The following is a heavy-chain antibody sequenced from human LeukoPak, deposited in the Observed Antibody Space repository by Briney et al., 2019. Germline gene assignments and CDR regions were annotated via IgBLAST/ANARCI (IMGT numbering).Heavy chain of an antibody. D-gene: IGHD2-21*02. V-gene: IGHV3-48*02. J-gene: IGHJ4*02. CDR2: ISSGSSNI. CDR1: GFTFTSYS. CDR3: ARDQHCGGDCYVLDY. Sequence: GSLRLSCAASGFTFTSYSMSWVRQAPGKGLEWVSYISSGSSNIYYADSVKGRFTISRDNAKNSLYLQMNSLRDEDTAVYYCARDQHCGGDCYVLDYWGQGTLVTVSS.